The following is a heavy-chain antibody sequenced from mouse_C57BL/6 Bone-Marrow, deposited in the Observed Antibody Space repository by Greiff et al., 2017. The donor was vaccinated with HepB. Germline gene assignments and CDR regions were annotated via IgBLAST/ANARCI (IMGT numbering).Heavy chain of an antibody. Sequence: EVHLVESGPGLVKPSQSLSLTCSVTGYSITSGYYWNWIRQFPGNKLEWMGYISYDGSNNYNPSLKNRISITRDTSKNQFFLKLNSVTTEDTATYYCARDQRSIYYGNYWFAYWGQGTLVTVSA. CDR3: ARDQRSIYYGNYWFAY. V-gene: IGHV3-6*01. CDR1: GYSITSGYY. CDR2: ISYDGSN. J-gene: IGHJ3*01. D-gene: IGHD2-1*01.